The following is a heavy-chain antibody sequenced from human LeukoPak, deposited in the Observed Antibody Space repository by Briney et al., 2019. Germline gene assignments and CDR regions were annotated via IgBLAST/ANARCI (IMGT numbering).Heavy chain of an antibody. Sequence: GGSLRLSCAASGFTFSSYGMHWVRQAPGKGLEWVAVIWYDGSNTYYVDSVKGRFTLSRDNSKNTLYLQMNSLRTEDTAVYYCAKPRGASGTYYFGYFDNWGQGTLVTVSS. V-gene: IGHV3-30*02. CDR2: IWYDGSNT. D-gene: IGHD3-10*01. CDR1: GFTFSSYG. CDR3: AKPRGASGTYYFGYFDN. J-gene: IGHJ4*02.